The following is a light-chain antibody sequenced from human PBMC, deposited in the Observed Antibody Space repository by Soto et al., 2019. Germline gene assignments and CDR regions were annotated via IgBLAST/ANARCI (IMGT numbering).Light chain of an antibody. CDR3: CSYAGSYTYG. V-gene: IGLV2-11*01. CDR1: SSDVGGYNY. CDR2: DVT. Sequence: QSALTQPRSVSGSPGQSVTISCTGTSSDVGGYNYVSWYQHHPGKAPKLMIYDVTKRPSGVRDRFSASKSGNTASLTISGLQAEDEADYYCCSYAGSYTYGFGTGTKVTVL. J-gene: IGLJ1*01.